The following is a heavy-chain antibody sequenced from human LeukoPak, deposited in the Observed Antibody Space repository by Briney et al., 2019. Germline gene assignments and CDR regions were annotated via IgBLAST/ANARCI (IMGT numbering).Heavy chain of an antibody. CDR1: GFTFRSHT. D-gene: IGHD2-21*01. CDR3: AKDFRIGYSAHFDY. CDR2: IYENGGTT. V-gene: IGHV3-23*01. J-gene: IGHJ4*02. Sequence: GSLRLSCVGSGFTFRSHTMSWVRQAPEKGLEFVSGIYENGGTTYYADSVKGRFSISRDNSKNTLYLQMDSLRGEDTAVYYCAKDFRIGYSAHFDYWGQGALVTVSS.